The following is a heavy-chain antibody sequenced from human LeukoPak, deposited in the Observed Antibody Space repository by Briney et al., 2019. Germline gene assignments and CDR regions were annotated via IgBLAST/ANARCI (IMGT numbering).Heavy chain of an antibody. CDR3: ARGRGTSWYLE. Sequence: PGGSLRLSCAASGVTVSSNFMGWVRQAPGQGLQWVSVIYSGGNTYSADAVKGRFTISGDNSKNTLYLQMTRLRAEDTAVYFCARGRGTSWYLEWGQGTLVTVSS. CDR2: IYSGGNT. D-gene: IGHD6-13*01. CDR1: GVTVSSNF. J-gene: IGHJ4*02. V-gene: IGHV3-66*01.